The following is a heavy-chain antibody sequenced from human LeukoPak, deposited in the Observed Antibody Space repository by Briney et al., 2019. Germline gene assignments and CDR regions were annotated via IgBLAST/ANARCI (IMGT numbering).Heavy chain of an antibody. CDR1: GYTFGSYW. Sequence: PGGSLRLSCAASGYTFGSYWMYWVRQAPGKGLEWVSHITASGTAMFYADSVKGRFTISRDNAKNSLYLQMNSLRDEDTAVYYCASSGSYRFDYWGQGTLVTVSS. CDR2: ITASGTAM. J-gene: IGHJ4*02. V-gene: IGHV3-48*02. CDR3: ASSGSYRFDY. D-gene: IGHD1-26*01.